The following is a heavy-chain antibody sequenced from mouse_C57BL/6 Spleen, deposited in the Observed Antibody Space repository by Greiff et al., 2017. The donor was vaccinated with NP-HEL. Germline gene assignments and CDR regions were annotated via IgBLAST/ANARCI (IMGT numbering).Heavy chain of an antibody. J-gene: IGHJ1*03. CDR1: GYAFSSYW. CDR3: ARWVLRPYWYFDV. Sequence: VQVVESGAELVKPGASVKISCKASGYAFSSYWMNWVKQRPGKGLEWIGQIYPGDGDTNYNGKFKGKATLTADKSSSTAYMQLSSLTSEDSAVYFCARWVLRPYWYFDVWGTGTTVTVSS. CDR2: IYPGDGDT. V-gene: IGHV1-80*01. D-gene: IGHD2-3*01.